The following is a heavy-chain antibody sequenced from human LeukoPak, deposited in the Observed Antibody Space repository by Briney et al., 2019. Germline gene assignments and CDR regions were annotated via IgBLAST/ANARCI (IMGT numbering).Heavy chain of an antibody. J-gene: IGHJ4*02. CDR1: GYSFTSYW. CDR3: ARLGRSFEDAYNYGFDY. Sequence: GESLKISCKGSGYSFTSYWIGWVRQMPGKGLEWMGIIYPGDSDTRYSPSFQGQVTISADKSISTAYLQWSSLKASGTAIYYCARLGRSFEDAYNYGFDYWGQGTLVTVSS. V-gene: IGHV5-51*01. D-gene: IGHD5-24*01. CDR2: IYPGDSDT.